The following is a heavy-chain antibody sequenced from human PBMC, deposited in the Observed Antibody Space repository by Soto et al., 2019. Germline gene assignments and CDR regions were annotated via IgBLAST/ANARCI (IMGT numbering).Heavy chain of an antibody. CDR3: ARDKAWYYDSSGLSLNYYYYYGMDV. Sequence: ASVKVSCKASGYTFSRDGISWVRQAPGQGLEWMAWISAFNGDTDYAQKVQGRVSMTIDTSTSTAYMELRSLRSDDTAVYYCARDKAWYYDSSGLSLNYYYYYGMDVWGQGTTVTVSS. J-gene: IGHJ6*02. D-gene: IGHD3-22*01. CDR1: GYTFSRDG. CDR2: ISAFNGDT. V-gene: IGHV1-18*01.